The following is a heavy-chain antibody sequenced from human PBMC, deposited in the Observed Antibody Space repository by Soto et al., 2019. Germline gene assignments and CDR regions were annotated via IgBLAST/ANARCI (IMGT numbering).Heavy chain of an antibody. CDR1: GYTFTSYD. J-gene: IGHJ4*02. D-gene: IGHD3-22*01. V-gene: IGHV1-8*01. CDR2: MNPNNGNT. CDR3: ARGNYYDSSGYYYDVDY. Sequence: QVQLVQSGAEVKKPGASVKVSCKASGYTFTSYDINWVRQATGQGLEGMGWMNPNNGNTGYAQKFQGRVTTTRNTSISTAYMGLSSLRSEDTAVYYCARGNYYDSSGYYYDVDYWFQGTLVTASS.